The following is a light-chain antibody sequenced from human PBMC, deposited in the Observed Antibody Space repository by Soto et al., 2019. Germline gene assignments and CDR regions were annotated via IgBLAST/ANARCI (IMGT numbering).Light chain of an antibody. CDR2: GAS. CDR3: QQYGSSPPWT. V-gene: IGKV3-20*01. CDR1: QYVTSTY. Sequence: EIVLTQSPGTLSLSPGERATLSCRASQYVTSTYLAWYQHKPGQAPRLLIYGASNRATGIPDRFSGSGSGTAFTLTISRLEPEDFALYYCQQYGSSPPWTFGQGTKVEIK. J-gene: IGKJ1*01.